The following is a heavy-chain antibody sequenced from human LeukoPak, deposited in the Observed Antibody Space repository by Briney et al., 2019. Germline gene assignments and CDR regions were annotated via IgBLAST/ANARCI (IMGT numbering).Heavy chain of an antibody. CDR2: ISAYNGNT. J-gene: IGHJ6*02. D-gene: IGHD3-9*01. V-gene: IGHV1-18*01. Sequence: ASVKVSCKASGYTLTSYGISWVRQAPGQGLEWMGWISAYNGNTNYAQKLQGRVTMTTDTSTSTVYMELRSLRSDDTAVYYCARSFLTGPIGPYGMDVWGQGTTVTVSS. CDR3: ARSFLTGPIGPYGMDV. CDR1: GYTLTSYG.